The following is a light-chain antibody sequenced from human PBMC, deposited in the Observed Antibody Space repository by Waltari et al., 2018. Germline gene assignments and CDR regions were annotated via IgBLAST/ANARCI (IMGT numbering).Light chain of an antibody. CDR2: AVS. J-gene: IGKJ2*01. Sequence: EIVLTQSPGTLSLSPGERATLSCWASQSVGSSYLAWFQQKPGQAPRLLIYAVSSRATGIPDRFSGSGSGTDFTLTINRLEPEDSAVYYCQQYGSPPYTFGQGTKLKL. CDR3: QQYGSPPYT. V-gene: IGKV3-20*01. CDR1: QSVGSSY.